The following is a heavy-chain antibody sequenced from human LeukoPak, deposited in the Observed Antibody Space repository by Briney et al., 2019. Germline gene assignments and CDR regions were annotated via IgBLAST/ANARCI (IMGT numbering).Heavy chain of an antibody. CDR3: ARDLVTVTKGFDI. D-gene: IGHD4-17*01. CDR2: ISHIGRT. Sequence: SETLSLTRAVSGDSFSSHYWTWIRQSPGTGLEWIGYISHIGRTNYNPSLKSRVTISIDTSKNQFSLKLRSVTAADTAVYYCARDLVTVTKGFDISGQGTMVSVSS. V-gene: IGHV4-59*11. J-gene: IGHJ3*02. CDR1: GDSFSSHY.